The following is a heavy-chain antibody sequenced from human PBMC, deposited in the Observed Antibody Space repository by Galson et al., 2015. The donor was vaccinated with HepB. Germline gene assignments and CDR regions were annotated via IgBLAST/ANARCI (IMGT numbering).Heavy chain of an antibody. CDR3: ARDRSSFDYYYYYGMGV. CDR2: ISSYNDNT. J-gene: IGHJ6*02. Sequence: SVKVPCKASGYTFTSYGISWVRQAPGQGLEWMGWISSYNDNTTYAQRLQGRVTLTTDTYTSTAYMELRSLRSDDTAVYYCARDRSSFDYYYYYGMGVWGQGTTVTVSS. V-gene: IGHV1-18*04. CDR1: GYTFTSYG. D-gene: IGHD6-13*01.